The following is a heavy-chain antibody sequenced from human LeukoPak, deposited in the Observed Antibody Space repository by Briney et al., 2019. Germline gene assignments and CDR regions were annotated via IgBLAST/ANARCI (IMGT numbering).Heavy chain of an antibody. CDR3: ARAQDFDY. CDR2: IYYSGST. Sequence: PSETLSLTCTVSGGSISSSSYYWGWIRQPPGKGLEWIGSIYYSGSTYYNPSLKSRVTISVDTSKNQFSLKLSSVTAADTAVYYCARAQDFDYWGQGTLVTVSS. V-gene: IGHV4-39*07. CDR1: GGSISSSSYY. J-gene: IGHJ4*02.